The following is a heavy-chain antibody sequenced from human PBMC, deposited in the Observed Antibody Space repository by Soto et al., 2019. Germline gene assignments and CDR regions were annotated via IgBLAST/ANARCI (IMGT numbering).Heavy chain of an antibody. CDR3: VLEVRAKSFDH. J-gene: IGHJ4*02. CDR1: GFTFSDYG. Sequence: PGGSLRLSCAVSGFTFSDYGMRWVRQGPGKGLGWVSTIISSGGSTYYADSVKGRFTISRDNSKNTLYLQMNSLRAEDTAIYYCVLEVRAKSFDHWGQGTLVTVSS. V-gene: IGHV3-23*01. CDR2: IISSGGST.